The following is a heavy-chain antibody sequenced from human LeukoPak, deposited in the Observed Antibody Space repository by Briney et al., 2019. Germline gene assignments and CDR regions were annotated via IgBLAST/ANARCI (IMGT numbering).Heavy chain of an antibody. CDR2: ITQSGSAT. D-gene: IGHD3-10*01. CDR1: GFTFTNHA. CDR3: AKAGYGSANYYSRDRANWFDP. J-gene: IGHJ5*02. V-gene: IGHV3-23*01. Sequence: GGSLRLSCAASGFTFTNHAVSWVRQAPGKGLEWVSAITQSGSATYYADSVKGRFTISRDNSKNTLYLQMNSLRAEDTAVYYCAKAGYGSANYYSRDRANWFDPWGQGTLVTVSS.